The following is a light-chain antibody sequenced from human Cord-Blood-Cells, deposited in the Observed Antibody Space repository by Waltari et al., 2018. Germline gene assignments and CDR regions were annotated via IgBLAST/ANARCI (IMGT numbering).Light chain of an antibody. J-gene: IGKJ1*01. CDR1: QSVSSY. V-gene: IGKV3-11*01. Sequence: EIVLTQSPATLSLSPGERATLSCRASQSVSSYLAWYQQKPGQAPRLLIYDASNRATGIPTRFSGSGSGTDFTRTISSLEPEDFAVYYGQQRSNWPPWTVGQGTKVEIK. CDR3: QQRSNWPPWT. CDR2: DAS.